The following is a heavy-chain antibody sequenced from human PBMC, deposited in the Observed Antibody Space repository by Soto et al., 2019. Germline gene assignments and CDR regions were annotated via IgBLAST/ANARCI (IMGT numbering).Heavy chain of an antibody. J-gene: IGHJ4*02. D-gene: IGHD2-21*01. V-gene: IGHV1-69*01. CDR3: ATELGENPASPFDS. CDR1: GATFTGET. Sequence: QVQLVQSGAEVKKPGSSVKVSCKASGATFTGETISWVRQAPGQGLEWMGGIIPLFGAANYAQKFQGRVTITADESTNTVYMELSSLRSDDMAVYYCATELGENPASPFDSWGQGTLVTVSS. CDR2: IIPLFGAA.